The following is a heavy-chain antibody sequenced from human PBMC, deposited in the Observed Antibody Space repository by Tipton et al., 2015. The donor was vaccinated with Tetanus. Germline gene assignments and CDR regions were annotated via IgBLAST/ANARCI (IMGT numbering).Heavy chain of an antibody. CDR1: GFTFSSYA. V-gene: IGHV3-30-3*01. Sequence: SLRLSCAASGFTFSSYAMHWVRQAPGKGLEWVAVISYDGSNKYYADSVKGRFTISRDNSKNTLYLQMNSLRAEDTAVYYCARAGWDSSPWDYWGQGTLVTVSS. CDR2: ISYDGSNK. CDR3: ARAGWDSSPWDY. J-gene: IGHJ4*02. D-gene: IGHD3-22*01.